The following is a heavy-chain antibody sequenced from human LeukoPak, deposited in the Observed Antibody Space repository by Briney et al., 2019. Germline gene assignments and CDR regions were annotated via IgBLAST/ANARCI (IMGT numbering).Heavy chain of an antibody. CDR1: GGSISSTIDY. CDR2: IYYSGSA. CDR3: ARDLGADPYYFDN. Sequence: PSETLSLTCTVSGGSISSTIDYRGWIRQPPGKGLEWIGTIYYSGSAYYNPSLKSRVTISVDTSKNQFSLKLSSVTAADTAVYYCARDLGADPYYFDNWGQGTLVSVSS. J-gene: IGHJ4*02. V-gene: IGHV4-39*07.